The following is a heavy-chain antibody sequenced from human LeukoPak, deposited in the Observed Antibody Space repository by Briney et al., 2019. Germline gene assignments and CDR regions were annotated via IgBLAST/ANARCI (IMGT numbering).Heavy chain of an antibody. CDR3: ARLSHPADSSWFFDY. J-gene: IGHJ4*02. CDR2: TYYRSKWYN. V-gene: IGHV6-1*01. CDR1: GDSVSSNSAA. D-gene: IGHD6-13*01. Sequence: SQTLSLTCAISGDSVSSNSAAWNWIRQSPSRGLEWLGRTYYRSKWYNVYAVSVKSRITINPDTSKNQFSLTLSSVTAADTAVYYCARLSHPADSSWFFDYWGQGTLVTVSS.